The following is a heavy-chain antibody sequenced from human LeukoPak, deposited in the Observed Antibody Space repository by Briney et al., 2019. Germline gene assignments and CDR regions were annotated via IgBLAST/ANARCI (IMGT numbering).Heavy chain of an antibody. CDR2: IIPILGIA. Sequence: SVKVSCKASGGTFSSYAISWVRQAPGQGLEWMGRIIPILGIANYAQKFQGRVTITADKSTSTAYMELSSLRSEDTAVYYCARGFRFGELLYWGQGTLVTVSS. D-gene: IGHD3-10*01. CDR3: ARGFRFGELLY. V-gene: IGHV1-69*04. J-gene: IGHJ4*02. CDR1: GGTFSSYA.